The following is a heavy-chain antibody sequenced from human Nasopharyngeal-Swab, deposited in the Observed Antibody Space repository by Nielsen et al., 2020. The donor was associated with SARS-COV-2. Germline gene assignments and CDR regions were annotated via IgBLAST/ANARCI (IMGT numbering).Heavy chain of an antibody. J-gene: IGHJ4*02. V-gene: IGHV4-38-2*01. CDR3: AMSLGNCFITNCPPYL. D-gene: IGHD3-22*01. Sequence: SETLSRTCDGSGYSFSRGYYWAWIRQPPGRGLEWIGTISHNVNAYYNPSLKSRVTISVDPPKNQFSLKLSFMTAADAAVYYCAMSLGNCFITNCPPYLWGQGTLVNRLL. CDR2: ISHNVNA. CDR1: GYSFSRGYY.